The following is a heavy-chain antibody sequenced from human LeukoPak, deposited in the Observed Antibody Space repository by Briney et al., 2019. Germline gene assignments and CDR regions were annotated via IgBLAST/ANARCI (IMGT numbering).Heavy chain of an antibody. CDR1: GYTFTIYY. D-gene: IGHD5-12*01. Sequence: ASVNVSCKASGYTFTIYYMHWVRQAPGQGLEWMGIINPSGGTTSYAQKFQGRVTMTRDTSTSTVYMELSSLRSEDTAVYYCAREIVATITGAFDYWGQGTLVTVSS. CDR2: INPSGGTT. V-gene: IGHV1-46*01. CDR3: AREIVATITGAFDY. J-gene: IGHJ4*02.